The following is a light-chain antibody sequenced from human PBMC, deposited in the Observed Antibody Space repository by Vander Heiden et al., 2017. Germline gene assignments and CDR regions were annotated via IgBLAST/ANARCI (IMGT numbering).Light chain of an antibody. CDR2: DFS. J-gene: IGLJ1*01. Sequence: HSALTQPASVSGSPGQSITISCTGTSSDVGGYNYVSWYQQHPGKEPKLMSDDFSNRPSGVSNRFSGSKSGNTVSLKISWLQAEDEAYYDGSEYTSSSTLYVFGTGTKVTVL. CDR3: SEYTSSSTLYV. CDR1: SSDVGGYNY. V-gene: IGLV2-14*01.